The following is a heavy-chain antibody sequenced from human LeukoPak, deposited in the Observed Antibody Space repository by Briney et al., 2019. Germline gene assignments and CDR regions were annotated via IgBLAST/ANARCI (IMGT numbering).Heavy chain of an antibody. CDR2: IYHSGST. D-gene: IGHD4-23*01. Sequence: ETLSLTCTVSGYSISSDYYWGWIRPPPGKGLEWIGNIYHSGSTYYNPSLKSRVTISVDTSKNQFCLRLYSVTAADTAVYYCARDSTVVTRSGFDYWGQGTLVTVSS. CDR1: GYSISSDYY. CDR3: ARDSTVVTRSGFDY. J-gene: IGHJ4*02. V-gene: IGHV4-38-2*02.